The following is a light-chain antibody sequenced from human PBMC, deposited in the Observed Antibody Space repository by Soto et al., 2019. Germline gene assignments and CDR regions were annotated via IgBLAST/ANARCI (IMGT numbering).Light chain of an antibody. CDR2: DVS. V-gene: IGLV2-14*03. J-gene: IGLJ2*01. CDR3: SSYTSGSSPVV. Sequence: QSALTQPASVSGSPGQSITISCTGTSNDVGGYNYVSWYQQHPGKAPKVMIYDVSNRPSGISNRFSGSKSGNTASLTISGLQAEDEAHYYCSSYTSGSSPVVFGGGTKVTVL. CDR1: SNDVGGYNY.